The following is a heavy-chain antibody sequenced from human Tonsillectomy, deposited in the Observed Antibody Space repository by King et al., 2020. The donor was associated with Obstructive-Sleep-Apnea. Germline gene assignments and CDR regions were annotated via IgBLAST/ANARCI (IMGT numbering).Heavy chain of an antibody. CDR3: AGDRDEENLGVVISGYYYYYYGMDV. J-gene: IGHJ6*02. CDR1: GYTFTSYG. D-gene: IGHD3-3*01. CDR2: ISAYNGNT. Sequence: LVQSGAEVKKPGASVKVSCKASGYTFTSYGISWVRQAPGQGLEGMGWISAYNGNTNYAQKLQGRVTITPDTSTSPAYMELRSLRSDDTAVYYCAGDRDEENLGVVISGYYYYYYGMDVWGQGTTVTVSS. V-gene: IGHV1-18*04.